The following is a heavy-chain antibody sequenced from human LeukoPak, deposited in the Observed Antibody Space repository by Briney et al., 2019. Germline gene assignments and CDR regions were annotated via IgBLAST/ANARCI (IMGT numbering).Heavy chain of an antibody. J-gene: IGHJ4*02. V-gene: IGHV1-2*02. CDR2: INPNSGGT. CDR3: ARHSRYTSGYSSSGEIDY. CDR1: GYTFTGYY. Sequence: ASVKVSCKASGYTFTGYYMHWVRQAPGQGLEWMGWINPNSGGTNYAQKFQGRVTMTRDTSISTAYMELSRLRSDDTAVYYCARHSRYTSGYSSSGEIDYWGQGTLVTVSS. D-gene: IGHD6-13*01.